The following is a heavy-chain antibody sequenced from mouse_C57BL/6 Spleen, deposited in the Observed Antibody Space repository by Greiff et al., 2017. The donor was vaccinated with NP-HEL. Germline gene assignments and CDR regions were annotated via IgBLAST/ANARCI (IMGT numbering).Heavy chain of an antibody. CDR1: GYTFTSYW. D-gene: IGHD1-1*01. CDR2: IHPNSGST. Sequence: QVQLQQPGAELVKPGASVKLSCKASGYTFTSYWMHWVKQRPGQGLEWIGMIHPNSGSTNYNEKFKSKATLTVDKSSSTAYMQRISLTSEDSAVYYCATYYGSSYWYFDVWGTGTTVTVSS. CDR3: ATYYGSSYWYFDV. J-gene: IGHJ1*03. V-gene: IGHV1-64*01.